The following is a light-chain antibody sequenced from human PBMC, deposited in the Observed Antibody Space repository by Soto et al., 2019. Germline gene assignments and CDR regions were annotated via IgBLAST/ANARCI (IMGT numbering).Light chain of an antibody. V-gene: IGKV1-5*03. Sequence: DIQMTQSPSTLSASVGDRVSITCRASQSIGDWLAWYQQKPGKAPKLLIYKASNLQSGVPSRVSGSGSGTDFTLTISSLQPDDFATYYCQHYDSYSPTWTFGQGTKVDIK. CDR1: QSIGDW. CDR3: QHYDSYSPTWT. J-gene: IGKJ1*01. CDR2: KAS.